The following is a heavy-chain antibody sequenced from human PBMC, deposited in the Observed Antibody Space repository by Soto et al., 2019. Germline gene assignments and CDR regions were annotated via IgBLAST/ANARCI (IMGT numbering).Heavy chain of an antibody. CDR2: IYPTGST. CDR3: ATGRSEVDPGAMDP. CDR1: GDSFSNYY. V-gene: IGHV4-4*07. J-gene: IGHJ5*02. Sequence: SETLSLTCTVSGDSFSNYYCNWVRKSAGKGLEWIGRIYPTGSTTYNPSLKSRLTMSVDTSKNQFSLRLTSMTAADAAVYYCATGRSEVDPGAMDPWGQGTLVTVSS. D-gene: IGHD2-2*01.